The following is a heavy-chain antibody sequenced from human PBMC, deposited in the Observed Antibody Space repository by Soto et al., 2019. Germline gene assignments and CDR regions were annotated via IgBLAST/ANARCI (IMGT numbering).Heavy chain of an antibody. J-gene: IGHJ5*02. CDR2: IYYSGST. D-gene: IGHD6-6*01. V-gene: IGHV4-31*03. CDR3: ARGGRPRTSIAARPVPYVCWFDP. Sequence: PSETLSLTCTVSGGSISSGGYYWSWIRQHPGKGLEWIGYIYYSGSTYYNPSLKSRVTISVDTSKNQFSLKLSSVTAADTAVYYCARGGRPRTSIAARPVPYVCWFDPWGQGTLVTVSS. CDR1: GGSISSGGYY.